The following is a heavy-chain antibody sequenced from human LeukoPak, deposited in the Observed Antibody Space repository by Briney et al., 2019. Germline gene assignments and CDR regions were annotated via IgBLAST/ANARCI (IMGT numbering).Heavy chain of an antibody. J-gene: IGHJ5*01. CDR3: AKDPETYSSRWFDS. CDR2: LSDNGGSP. Sequence: GGSLRLSCAASGYTFSNYAMSWVRQAPGKGLEWVSSLSDNGGSPYYADSVKGRFTISRDNSKNTLYLHMNSLRVEDTAVYYCAKDPETYSSRWFDSWGQGTLVTVSS. V-gene: IGHV3-23*01. CDR1: GYTFSNYA. D-gene: IGHD2-21*01.